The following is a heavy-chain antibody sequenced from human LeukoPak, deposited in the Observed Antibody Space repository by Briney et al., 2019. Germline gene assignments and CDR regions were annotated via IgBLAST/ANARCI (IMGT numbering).Heavy chain of an antibody. CDR2: ISYSGST. CDR1: GGSISTGSYY. Sequence: PSETLSLTCTGSGGSISTGSYYWGWIRQPPGKGLEGIGSISYSGSTYYNPSLKRRVTISVYTSKNQFSLKLSSVTAADTAVYYCARLSYSYDSSAYYGLYYFDFWGQGTLVTVSS. V-gene: IGHV4-39*01. CDR3: ARLSYSYDSSAYYGLYYFDF. D-gene: IGHD3-22*01. J-gene: IGHJ4*02.